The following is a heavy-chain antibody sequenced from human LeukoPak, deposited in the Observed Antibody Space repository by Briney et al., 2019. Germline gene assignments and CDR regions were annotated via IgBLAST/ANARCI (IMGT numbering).Heavy chain of an antibody. D-gene: IGHD3-10*01. V-gene: IGHV1-2*02. CDR2: INPNSGGT. J-gene: IGHJ4*02. Sequence: ASVKVSCKASGYTFTGYYMHWVRQAPGQGLEWMGWINPNSGGTNYAQKFQGRVTMTRDTSISTAYMELSRLRSDDTAVYYCARVPGAITMVQGVIPGDYWGQGTLVTVSS. CDR1: GYTFTGYY. CDR3: ARVPGAITMVQGVIPGDY.